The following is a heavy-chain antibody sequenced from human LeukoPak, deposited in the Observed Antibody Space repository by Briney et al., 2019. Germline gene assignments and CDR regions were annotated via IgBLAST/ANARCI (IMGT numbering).Heavy chain of an antibody. V-gene: IGHV3-23*01. J-gene: IGHJ6*04. D-gene: IGHD3-10*01. Sequence: PGGSLRLSCAASGFTFSSYAMSWVRQAPGKGLEWVSAISGSGGSTYYADSVKGRFTISRDNSKNTLYLQMNSLRAEDTAVYYCAKDTRTRRITMVRGVIPEYYYYGMDVWGKGTTVTVSS. CDR2: ISGSGGST. CDR1: GFTFSSYA. CDR3: AKDTRTRRITMVRGVIPEYYYYGMDV.